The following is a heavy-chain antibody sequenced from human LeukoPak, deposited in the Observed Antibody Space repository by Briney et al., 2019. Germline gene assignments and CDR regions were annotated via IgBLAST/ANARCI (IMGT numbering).Heavy chain of an antibody. J-gene: IGHJ4*02. CDR1: GFAFSSYE. D-gene: IGHD5-18*01. V-gene: IGHV3-48*03. CDR2: ISSSGGTI. CDR3: ARETGYSYNTVDY. Sequence: GGSLRLSCAASGFAFSSYEMNWVRRAPGKGLEWVSYISSSGGTIYYADSVKGRFTISRDNAKNSLYLQMNSLRAEDTAVYYCARETGYSYNTVDYWGQGTLVTVSS.